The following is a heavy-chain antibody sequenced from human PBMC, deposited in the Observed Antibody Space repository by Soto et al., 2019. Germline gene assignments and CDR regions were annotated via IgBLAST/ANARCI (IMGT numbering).Heavy chain of an antibody. D-gene: IGHD6-13*01. J-gene: IGHJ4*02. CDR3: ARVGVVTAAGTSDY. Sequence: GSLRLSCTASGFTFGDYAMSWVRQAPGKGLEWVAYISGTSDSIPYADSVKGRFTISRDNAKNSLYLQMNSLTAEDTAVYYCARVGVVTAAGTSDYWGQGTLVTVSS. V-gene: IGHV3-48*04. CDR1: GFTFGDYA. CDR2: ISGTSDSI.